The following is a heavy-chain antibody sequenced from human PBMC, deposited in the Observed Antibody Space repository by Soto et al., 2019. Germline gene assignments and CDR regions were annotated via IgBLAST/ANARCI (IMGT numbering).Heavy chain of an antibody. CDR1: GFGFGYYW. CDR3: AKRYPYYDSSGYSDY. Sequence: GGSLRLSCAASGFGFGYYWMSWVRQAPGKGLEWVATIKFDSSERKYVDSVRGRFTLSRDNSKNTLYLQMNSLRAEDTAVYYCAKRYPYYDSSGYSDYWGRGTLVTVSS. D-gene: IGHD3-22*01. CDR2: IKFDSSER. V-gene: IGHV3-7*03. J-gene: IGHJ4*02.